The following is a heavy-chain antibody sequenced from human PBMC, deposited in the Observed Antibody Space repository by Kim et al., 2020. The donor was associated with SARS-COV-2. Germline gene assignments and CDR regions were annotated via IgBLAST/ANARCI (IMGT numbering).Heavy chain of an antibody. Sequence: SVKVSCKASGGTFSSYAISWVRQAPGQGLEWMGGIIPIFGTANYAQKFQGRVTITADESTSTAYMELSSLRSEDTAVYYCAILDVLRYFDWLLYDYWGQGTLVTVSS. CDR2: IIPIFGTA. D-gene: IGHD3-9*01. CDR3: AILDVLRYFDWLLYDY. V-gene: IGHV1-69*13. J-gene: IGHJ4*02. CDR1: GGTFSSYA.